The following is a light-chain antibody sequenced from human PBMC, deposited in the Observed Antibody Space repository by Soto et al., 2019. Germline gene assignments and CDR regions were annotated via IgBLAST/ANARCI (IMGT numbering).Light chain of an antibody. CDR2: GNN. CDR3: PSYDSSLRGSV. V-gene: IGLV1-40*01. J-gene: IGLJ1*01. CDR1: SSNIGAGYD. Sequence: QSVLTQPPSVSGALGQRVTISCTGSSSNIGAGYDVHWYQQFPGTAPKLLIYGNNNRPSGVPDRFSGSKSGTSASLAITGLQSDDEADFYCPSYDSSLRGSVFGTGTKVTVL.